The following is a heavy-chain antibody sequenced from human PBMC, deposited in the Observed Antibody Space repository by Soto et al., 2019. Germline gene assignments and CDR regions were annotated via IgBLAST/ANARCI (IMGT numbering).Heavy chain of an antibody. V-gene: IGHV4-31*03. CDR3: ARGYSGGRDY. D-gene: IGHD2-15*01. CDR1: GGSISSGGYY. CDR2: IYYSGST. Sequence: SETLSLTCTVSGGSISSGGYYWSWIRQHPGKGLEWIGYIYYSGSTYYNPSLKSRVTISVDTSKNQFSLKLSSVTAADTAVYYCARGYSGGRDYWGQGTLVTVSS. J-gene: IGHJ4*02.